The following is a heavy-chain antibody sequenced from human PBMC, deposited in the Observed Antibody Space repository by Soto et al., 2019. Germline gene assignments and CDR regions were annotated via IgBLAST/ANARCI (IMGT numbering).Heavy chain of an antibody. CDR2: ISHSGIT. J-gene: IGHJ5*02. V-gene: IGHV4-39*07. CDR3: ARVLRGWFDP. CDR1: GGSISSGGYY. Sequence: PSETLSLTCTVSGGSISSGGYYWSWIRQPPGGGLEWIGEISHSGITNYKASLKSRVTMSVDKTKNDVSLKLTSVTAADTAVYYCARVLRGWFDPWGQGTPVTVSS.